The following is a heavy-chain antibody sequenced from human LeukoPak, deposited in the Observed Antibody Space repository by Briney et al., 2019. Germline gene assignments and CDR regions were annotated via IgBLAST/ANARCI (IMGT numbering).Heavy chain of an antibody. CDR2: IYYSRST. CDR3: ARLGSSSSHYYYYYGMDV. D-gene: IGHD6-6*01. Sequence: SETLSLTCTVSGGSISSYYWSWIRQPPGKGLEWIGYIYYSRSTNYNPSLKSRVTISVDTSKNQFSLKLSSVTAADTAVYYCARLGSSSSHYYYYYGMDVWGQGTTVTVSS. CDR1: GGSISSYY. J-gene: IGHJ6*02. V-gene: IGHV4-59*08.